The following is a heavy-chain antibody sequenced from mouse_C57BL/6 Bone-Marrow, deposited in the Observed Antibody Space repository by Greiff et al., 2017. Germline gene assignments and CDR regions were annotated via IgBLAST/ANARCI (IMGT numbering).Heavy chain of an antibody. CDR1: GFTFSSYA. CDR3: ARYYYGSMFAD. CDR2: ISAGGSYT. D-gene: IGHD1-1*01. J-gene: IGHJ3*01. Sequence: EVKVVESGGGLVKPGGSLKLSCAASGFTFSSYAMSWVRQTPEKRLEWVATISAGGSYTYYPDNVKGRFTISRDNAKSNLYLQSSHLKSEDTAIYYCARYYYGSMFADWGQGTLVTVSA. V-gene: IGHV5-4*03.